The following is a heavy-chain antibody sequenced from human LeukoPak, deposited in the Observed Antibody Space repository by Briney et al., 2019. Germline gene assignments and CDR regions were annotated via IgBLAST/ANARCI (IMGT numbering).Heavy chain of an antibody. J-gene: IGHJ4*02. Sequence: GGPLRLSCAASGFTFSSYAMSWVRQAPGKGLAWVSAISGSGGGTYCADSVKGRFTISRDNSKNTLYLQMNSLRAEDTAVYYCAKTVVRGVIKYYFDYWGQGTLVTVSS. D-gene: IGHD3-10*01. CDR1: GFTFSSYA. CDR2: ISGSGGGT. CDR3: AKTVVRGVIKYYFDY. V-gene: IGHV3-23*01.